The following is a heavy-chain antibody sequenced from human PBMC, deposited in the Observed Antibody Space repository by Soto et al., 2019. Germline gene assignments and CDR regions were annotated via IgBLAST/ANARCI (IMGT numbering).Heavy chain of an antibody. V-gene: IGHV3-21*01. CDR1: GFTFSSYS. D-gene: IGHD3-10*01. Sequence: GGSLRLSCAASGFTFSSYSMNWVRQAPGKGLEWVSSISSSSSYIYYEDSVKGRFTISRDNAKNSLYLQMNSLRAEEPAVYYWARDPPGMYYYGSGSQMDVWGKGTTVTVSS. J-gene: IGHJ6*04. CDR3: ARDPPGMYYYGSGSQMDV. CDR2: ISSSSSYI.